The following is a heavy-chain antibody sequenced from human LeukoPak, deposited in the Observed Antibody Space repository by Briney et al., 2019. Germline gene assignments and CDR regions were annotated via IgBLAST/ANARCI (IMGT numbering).Heavy chain of an antibody. D-gene: IGHD1-7*01. Sequence: GRSLRLSYAASGFTFSTFGMHWVRQAPGKGLEWAAAISFDGSDKHYADSVKGRFTISRDNSKKTLYLQMNSLGAEDTAVYYCAKDRVVFNRNYAYYFDYWGQGTLVTVSS. J-gene: IGHJ4*02. V-gene: IGHV3-30*18. CDR2: ISFDGSDK. CDR1: GFTFSTFG. CDR3: AKDRVVFNRNYAYYFDY.